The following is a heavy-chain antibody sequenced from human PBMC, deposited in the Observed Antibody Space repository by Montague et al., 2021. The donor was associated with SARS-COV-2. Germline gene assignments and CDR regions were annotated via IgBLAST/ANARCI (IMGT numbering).Heavy chain of an antibody. CDR1: GGSIISSFY. V-gene: IGHV4-59*01. CDR2: IYYSGTT. CDR3: ARSSHWGDFFDS. D-gene: IGHD7-27*01. Sequence: SETLSLTCIVSGGSIISSFYCCWIRQPPGKGLGLVGYIYYSGTTNYNPPLISRVTISVDTSKDQFSLMLTSAAAADTAVYYCARSSHWGDFFDSWGQGGLVTVSS. J-gene: IGHJ4*02.